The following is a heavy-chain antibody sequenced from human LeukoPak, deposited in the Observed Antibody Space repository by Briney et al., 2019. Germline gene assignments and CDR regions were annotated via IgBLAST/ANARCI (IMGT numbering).Heavy chain of an antibody. CDR1: GGSFSGYY. V-gene: IGHV4-34*01. CDR3: ARGGWRLPSVV. CDR2: INHSGST. Sequence: SETLSLTCTVYGGSFSGYYWSWIRQPPGKGLEWIGEINHSGSTNYNPSLTSRVTISVDTSKNQFSLKLSSVTAADTAVYYCARGGWRLPSVVWGKGTTVTVSS. J-gene: IGHJ6*04. D-gene: IGHD2-15*01.